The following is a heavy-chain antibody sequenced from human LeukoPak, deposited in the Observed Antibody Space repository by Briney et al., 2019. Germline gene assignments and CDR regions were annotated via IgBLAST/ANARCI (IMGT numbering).Heavy chain of an antibody. Sequence: GGSLRLSCTASGFTFGDYAMSWFRQAPGKGLEWVSAISGSGGSTYYADSVKGRFTISRDNSKNTLYLQMNSLRAEDTAVYYCATDSSGYDAFDIWGQGTMVTVSS. CDR3: ATDSSGYDAFDI. J-gene: IGHJ3*02. V-gene: IGHV3-23*01. D-gene: IGHD3-22*01. CDR1: GFTFGDYA. CDR2: ISGSGGST.